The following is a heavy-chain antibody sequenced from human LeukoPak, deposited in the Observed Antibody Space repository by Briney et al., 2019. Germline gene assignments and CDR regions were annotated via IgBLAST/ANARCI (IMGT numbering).Heavy chain of an antibody. CDR3: ARESFAARWD. D-gene: IGHD6-6*01. CDR2: IYYSGST. V-gene: IGHV4-39*07. CDR1: GGSISSSSYY. J-gene: IGHJ4*02. Sequence: SETLSLTCTVSGGSISSSSYYWGWIRQPPGKGLEWIGSIYYSGSTYYNPSLKSRVTISVDTSKNQFSLKLSSVTAADTAVYYCARESFAARWDWDQGTLVTVSS.